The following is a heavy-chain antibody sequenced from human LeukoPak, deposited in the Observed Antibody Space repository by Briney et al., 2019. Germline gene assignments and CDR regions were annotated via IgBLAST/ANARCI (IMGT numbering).Heavy chain of an antibody. CDR1: GFTFSSYS. Sequence: PGGSLRLSCAASGFTFSSYSMTSVRQTPGKGLEWVSGISDSGDSTYYADSVKGRFTISRDNSRNTLYLEMNSLRAEDTAVYYCTKWSGFGNDWGQGTLVTVSS. V-gene: IGHV3-23*01. J-gene: IGHJ4*02. CDR3: TKWSGFGND. D-gene: IGHD3-10*01. CDR2: ISDSGDST.